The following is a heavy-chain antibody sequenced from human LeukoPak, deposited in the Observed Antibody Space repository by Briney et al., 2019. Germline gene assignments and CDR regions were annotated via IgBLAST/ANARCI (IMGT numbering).Heavy chain of an antibody. Sequence: ASVTVSCKVSGYIFTELSMHWVRQAPGQGLEWMGGFNPEDGETFYAQKFQGRVNMTEGTSTDTAYMGLSSLSYDDTAVYYCATDGAGDYLNHWGQGTLVTVSS. CDR3: ATDGAGDYLNH. CDR1: GYIFTELS. D-gene: IGHD4-17*01. CDR2: FNPEDGET. V-gene: IGHV1-24*01. J-gene: IGHJ4*02.